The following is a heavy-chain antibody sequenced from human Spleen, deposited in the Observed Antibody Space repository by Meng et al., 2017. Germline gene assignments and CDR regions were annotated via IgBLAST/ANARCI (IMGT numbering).Heavy chain of an antibody. D-gene: IGHD4-23*01. CDR2: IYNIAVT. V-gene: IGHV4-61*05. CDR3: ARFSKLRRGTFLYAVDL. J-gene: IGHJ6*02. CDR1: GVSSVSINDY. Sequence: SETLSLTCTLSGVSSVSINDYWSWIRQPPGKELEWMGYIYNIAVTKYNPSLESRVIISVDKSNNQVSLKVTSVTAADTAVYYCARFSKLRRGTFLYAVDLWGQGTTVTVSS.